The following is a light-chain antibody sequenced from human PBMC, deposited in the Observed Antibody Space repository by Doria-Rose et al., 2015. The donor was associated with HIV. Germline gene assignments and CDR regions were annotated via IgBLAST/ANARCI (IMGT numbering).Light chain of an antibody. J-gene: IGLJ3*02. V-gene: IGLV8-61*01. CDR2: NTY. CDR3: VLYMGSGIWM. Sequence: QTVVTQEPSSSVSLGGTVTLTCGLTSGPVTGAYYPSWHQQTPGQAPRTLIYNTYSLSSGVSDRFSGSILGSKAALTISGAQADDESDYYCVLYMGSGIWMFGGGTKLTVL. CDR1: SGPVTGAYY.